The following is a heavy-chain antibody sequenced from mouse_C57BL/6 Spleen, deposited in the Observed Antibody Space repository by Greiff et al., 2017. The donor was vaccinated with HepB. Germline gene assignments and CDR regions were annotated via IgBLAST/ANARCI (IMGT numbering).Heavy chain of an antibody. D-gene: IGHD2-3*01. CDR3: ARGGYYVRYFDV. J-gene: IGHJ1*03. Sequence: VQLQQSGAELVRPGASVKLSCKASGYTFTDYYINWVKQRPGQGLEWIARIYPGSGNTYYNEKFKGKATLTAEKSSSTAYMQLSSLTSEDSAVYFCARGGYYVRYFDVWGTGTTVTVSS. CDR1: GYTFTDYY. V-gene: IGHV1-76*01. CDR2: IYPGSGNT.